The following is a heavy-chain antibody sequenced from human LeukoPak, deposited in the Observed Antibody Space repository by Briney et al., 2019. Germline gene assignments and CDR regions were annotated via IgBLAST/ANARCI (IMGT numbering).Heavy chain of an antibody. CDR2: ISSSSSHI. CDR1: GFTYSSFS. Sequence: GGSLRLSCAASGFTYSSFSMNWVRQAPGKGLEWVSSISSSSSHIYYADSVKGRFPVSRDNARRSLYLQINSLRAEDTAVYYCSRDLGGFGDYNFLSGSDYWGQGALVTVSS. V-gene: IGHV3-21*01. J-gene: IGHJ4*02. D-gene: IGHD3-3*01. CDR3: SRDLGGFGDYNFLSGSDY.